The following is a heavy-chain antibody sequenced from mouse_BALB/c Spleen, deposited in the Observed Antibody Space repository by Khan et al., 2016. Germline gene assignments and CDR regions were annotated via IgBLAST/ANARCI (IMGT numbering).Heavy chain of an antibody. D-gene: IGHD3-3*01. CDR2: ISSGGSYT. V-gene: IGHV5-6*01. Sequence: EVQLQESGGDLVKPGGSLKLSCAASGFTFSSYGMSWVRQTPDKRLEWVATISSGGSYTYYPDSVKGRFTISRDNAKNTLYLQMSSLKSEDTAMYYWARRAGTGAMDYWGQGTSVTVSS. J-gene: IGHJ4*01. CDR3: ARRAGTGAMDY. CDR1: GFTFSSYG.